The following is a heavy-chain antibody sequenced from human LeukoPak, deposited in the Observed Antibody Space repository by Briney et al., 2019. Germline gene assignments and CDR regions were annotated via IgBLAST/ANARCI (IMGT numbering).Heavy chain of an antibody. J-gene: IGHJ3*01. CDR3: ASPLLEFPYCGGDCYAPTRV. V-gene: IGHV3-23*01. Sequence: GGSLRLSCAASGFTFSSYAMSWVRQAPGKGLEWVSAISGSGGSTYYADSVKGRFTISRDNSKNMLYLQMNSLRAEDTAVYYCASPLLEFPYCGGDCYAPTRVWGQGTMVTVSS. CDR2: ISGSGGST. CDR1: GFTFSSYA. D-gene: IGHD2-21*01.